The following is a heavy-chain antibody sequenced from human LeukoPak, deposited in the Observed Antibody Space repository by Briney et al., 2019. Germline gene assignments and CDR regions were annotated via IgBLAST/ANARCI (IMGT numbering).Heavy chain of an antibody. CDR3: ARGGPAYSSSWYDYYYMDV. J-gene: IGHJ6*03. CDR1: GGSFSGYY. D-gene: IGHD6-13*01. Sequence: SETLSLTCAVYGGSFSGYYWTWIRQPPGKGLEWIGEINHSGSTNYNPSLKSRVTISIDTSKNQFSLKLSSVTAADTAVYYCARGGPAYSSSWYDYYYMDVWGKGTTATVSS. V-gene: IGHV4-34*01. CDR2: INHSGST.